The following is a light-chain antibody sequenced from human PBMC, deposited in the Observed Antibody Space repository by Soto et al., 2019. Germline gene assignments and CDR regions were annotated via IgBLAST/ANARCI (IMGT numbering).Light chain of an antibody. V-gene: IGKV1-33*01. CDR2: DAS. CDR1: QDISNY. J-gene: IGKJ3*01. Sequence: DIQMTQSPSSLSASVGDRVTITCQASQDISNYLNWYQQKPGKAPKLLIYDASNLETGVTSRFSGSGSGTDFTFTITSLQPEDIATYYCQHYDNLPRFAFGPGTKVDIK. CDR3: QHYDNLPRFA.